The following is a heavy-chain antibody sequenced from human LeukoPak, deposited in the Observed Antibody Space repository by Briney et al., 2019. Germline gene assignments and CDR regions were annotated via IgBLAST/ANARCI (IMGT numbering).Heavy chain of an antibody. D-gene: IGHD2-15*01. V-gene: IGHV2-5*01. CDR2: FFWNVGV. J-gene: IGHJ4*02. CDR1: VFSLSTRGVG. CDR3: AHRRHGGLFDY. Sequence: GPTLVKPTQTLTLTSTFSVFSLSTRGVGVDWIRHPPGKALGWLALFFWNVGVRYTPSLQSRLTITKDTSKNQVFLTMTNMEPVDTATYYCAHRRHGGLFDYWGQGTLVTVSS.